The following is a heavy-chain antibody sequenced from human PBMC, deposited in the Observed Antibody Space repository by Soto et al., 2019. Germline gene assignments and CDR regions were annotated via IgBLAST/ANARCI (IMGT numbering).Heavy chain of an antibody. J-gene: IGHJ4*02. CDR1: GGSISNYY. D-gene: IGHD3-22*01. Sequence: SETLSLTCTVSGGSISNYYWSWVRQPPGKGLEWIGYMHYGRNANNNPSLKSRVTISVDTSKNQFSLKLTSMTAADTAVYYCALRSMAVVPEYWGQGTLVTVSS. CDR2: MHYGRNA. V-gene: IGHV4-59*01. CDR3: ALRSMAVVPEY.